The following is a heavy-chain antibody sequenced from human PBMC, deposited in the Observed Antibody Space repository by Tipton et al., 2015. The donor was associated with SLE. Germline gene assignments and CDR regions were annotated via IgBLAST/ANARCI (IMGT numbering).Heavy chain of an antibody. CDR2: IYYSGST. D-gene: IGHD6-13*01. Sequence: TLSLTCTVSGGSISSSTYYWGWVRQPPGKGLEWIGSIYYSGSTYYNPSLKSRVTISVDTSKNQFSLKLSSVTAADTAVYYCARSAGYGSNWAHFDYWGQGTLVTVSS. CDR1: GGSISSSTYY. CDR3: ARSAGYGSNWAHFDY. J-gene: IGHJ4*02. V-gene: IGHV4-39*07.